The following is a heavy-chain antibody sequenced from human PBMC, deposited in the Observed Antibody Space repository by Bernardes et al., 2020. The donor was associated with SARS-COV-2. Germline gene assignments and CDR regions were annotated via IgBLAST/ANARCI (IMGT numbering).Heavy chain of an antibody. J-gene: IGHJ4*02. CDR3: AREWEDYTSSLFDY. V-gene: IGHV3-30-3*01. Sequence: GGSLRLSCAASGFTFSTYAMHWVRQAPGKGLEWVAIISYDGTTKYNTDSVKGRFTISRDNSKNTLFLQMNSLTTEDTAVYYCAREWEDYTSSLFDYWGQGTLVTVSS. CDR2: ISYDGTTK. CDR1: GFTFSTYA. D-gene: IGHD1-26*01.